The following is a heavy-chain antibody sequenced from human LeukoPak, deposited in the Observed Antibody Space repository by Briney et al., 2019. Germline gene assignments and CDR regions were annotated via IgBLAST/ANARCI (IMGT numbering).Heavy chain of an antibody. CDR1: GFTFSTYS. CDR3: AELGITMIGGV. J-gene: IGHJ6*04. V-gene: IGHV3-48*01. Sequence: GGSLRLSCAASGFTFSTYSMNWVRHAPGQGLEWVSYISSSSGAIYYADSVKGRFTISRDNAKNSLYLQMNSLRAEDTAVYYCAELGITMIGGVWGKGTTVTISS. D-gene: IGHD3-10*02. CDR2: ISSSSGAI.